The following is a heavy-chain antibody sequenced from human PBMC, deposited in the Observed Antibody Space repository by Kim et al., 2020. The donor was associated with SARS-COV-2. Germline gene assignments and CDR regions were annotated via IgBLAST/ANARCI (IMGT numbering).Heavy chain of an antibody. CDR2: IYYSGST. CDR1: GGSISSSSYY. CDR3: ARLPIVVVPAASGPIDY. V-gene: IGHV4-39*01. D-gene: IGHD2-2*01. J-gene: IGHJ4*02. Sequence: SETLSLTCTVSGGSISSSSYYWGWIRQPPGKGLEWIGSIYYSGSTYYNPSLKSRVTISVDTSKNPFSLKLSSVTAADTAVYYCARLPIVVVPAASGPIDYWGQGALVTVSS.